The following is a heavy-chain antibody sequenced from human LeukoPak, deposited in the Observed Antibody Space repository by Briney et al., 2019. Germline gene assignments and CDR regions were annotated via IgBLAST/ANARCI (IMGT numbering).Heavy chain of an antibody. Sequence: GESLKTPCQGPGYSFTSFRIGWVPQIPGKGLEGIGIIYPGGSDTRYSPSFQGRVTISAGKSISTAYAQWSSLKASDTAMYYCARHCSGGSCYLGYGMDVWGQGTTVTVSS. CDR3: ARHCSGGSCYLGYGMDV. D-gene: IGHD2-15*01. CDR2: IYPGGSDT. CDR1: GYSFTSFR. J-gene: IGHJ6*02. V-gene: IGHV5-51*01.